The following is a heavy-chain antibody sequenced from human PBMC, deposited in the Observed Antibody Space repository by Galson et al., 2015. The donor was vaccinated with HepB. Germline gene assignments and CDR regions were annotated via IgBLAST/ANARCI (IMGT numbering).Heavy chain of an antibody. V-gene: IGHV3-23*01. CDR1: GFTFDYYA. J-gene: IGHJ4*02. CDR2: ITPSGDNT. CDR3: AKVFPEKTDGWYRQALYYFDS. D-gene: IGHD6-19*01. Sequence: SLRLSCAPSGFTFDYYAMTWVRQAPGKGLEWVSAITPSGDNTYSADSMKGRFTISRDNSQNTLFLQMNSLRADDTAIYFCAKVFPEKTDGWYRQALYYFDSWGQGTRVTVSS.